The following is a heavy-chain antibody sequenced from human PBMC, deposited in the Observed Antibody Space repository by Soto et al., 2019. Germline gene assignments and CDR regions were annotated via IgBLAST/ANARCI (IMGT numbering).Heavy chain of an antibody. J-gene: IGHJ5*02. D-gene: IGHD3-22*01. CDR1: GGTFSNYA. CDR3: ARVLGHYYDPGWFDP. CDR2: IIPIFGTA. Sequence: SVKVSCKASGGTFSNYAISWVRQAPGQGLEWMGGIIPIFGTANYAQKFQGRVTITADESTSTAYMELSSLRSEDTAVYYCARVLGHYYDPGWFDPWGQGTLVTVSS. V-gene: IGHV1-69*13.